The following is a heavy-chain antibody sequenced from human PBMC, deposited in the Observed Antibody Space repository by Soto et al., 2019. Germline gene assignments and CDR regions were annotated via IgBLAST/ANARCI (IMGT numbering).Heavy chain of an antibody. Sequence: SETLSLTCTVSGGSISSGGYYWSWIRQHPGKGLEWIGYIYYSGSTYYNPSLKSRVTISVDTSKNQFSLKLSSVTAADTAVYYCARGVVPAARGTFFDYWGQGTLVTVSS. V-gene: IGHV4-31*03. D-gene: IGHD2-2*01. CDR2: IYYSGST. CDR3: ARGVVPAARGTFFDY. J-gene: IGHJ4*02. CDR1: GGSISSGGYY.